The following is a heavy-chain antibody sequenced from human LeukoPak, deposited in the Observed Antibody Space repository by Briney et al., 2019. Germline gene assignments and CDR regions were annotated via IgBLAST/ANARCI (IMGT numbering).Heavy chain of an antibody. CDR1: GYSISSGYY. Sequence: SETLSLTCTVSGYSISSGYYWGWIRQPPGKGLEWIGSIYHSGSTYYNPSLKGRVTISVDTSKNQFSLKLSSVTAADTAVYYCARDSYYYDSSSYYYPAGGAFDIWGQGTMVTVSS. D-gene: IGHD3-22*01. CDR3: ARDSYYYDSSSYYYPAGGAFDI. J-gene: IGHJ3*02. V-gene: IGHV4-38-2*02. CDR2: IYHSGST.